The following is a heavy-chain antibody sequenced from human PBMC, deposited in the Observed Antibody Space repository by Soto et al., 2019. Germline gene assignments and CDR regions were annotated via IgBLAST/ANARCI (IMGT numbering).Heavy chain of an antibody. D-gene: IGHD3-10*02. Sequence: LRLSCVASGFTFSSYGMHWVRQAPGKGLEWVALMAYDGNNKYYADSVTGRFTISRDNSKNTLYLQMNSLRAEDTAVYYCAKDKSATFGYFDYWGQGTLATAPQ. CDR3: AKDKSATFGYFDY. CDR2: MAYDGNNK. V-gene: IGHV3-30*18. J-gene: IGHJ4*02. CDR1: GFTFSSYG.